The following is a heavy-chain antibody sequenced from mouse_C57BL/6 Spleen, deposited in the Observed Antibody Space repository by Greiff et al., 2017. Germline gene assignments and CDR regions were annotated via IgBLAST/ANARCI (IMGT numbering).Heavy chain of an antibody. CDR1: GYTFTSYW. J-gene: IGHJ3*01. D-gene: IGHD1-1*01. Sequence: VQLQQPGAELVKPGASVKLSCKASGYTFTSYWMHWVKQRPGRGLEWIGRIDPNSGGTKYNEKFKSKATLTVDKSSSTAYMQLSSLTSEDSAVFYCARDYYGRSYSAWFAYWGQGTLVTVSA. CDR2: IDPNSGGT. V-gene: IGHV1-62-3*01. CDR3: ARDYYGRSYSAWFAY.